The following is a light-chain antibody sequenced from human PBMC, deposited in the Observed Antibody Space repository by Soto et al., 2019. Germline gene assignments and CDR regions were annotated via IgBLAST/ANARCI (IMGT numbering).Light chain of an antibody. J-gene: IGKJ2*01. Sequence: DVVMTQSPLSLPVTLGQPASISCRSSQSLAYVDGNTYLNWFQQRPGQSPRRLIYQVSNRDSGVPDRFSGSGSGTDLTLKISRVEADDVGVYYCMQGTQWPPYTFGQGTKLEI. V-gene: IGKV2-30*01. CDR2: QVS. CDR1: QSLAYVDGNTY. CDR3: MQGTQWPPYT.